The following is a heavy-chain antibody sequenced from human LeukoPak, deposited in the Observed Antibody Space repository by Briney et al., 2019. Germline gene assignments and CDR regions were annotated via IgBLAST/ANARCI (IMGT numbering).Heavy chain of an antibody. Sequence: QTLSLTCAISGDSVSSNSASWNWIRQSPSRGLEWLGRTYYRSKWYYDYTLSVKSRIIINPDTSKNQFPLHLNSVTPEDTAVYYCARESDRTGFDFDYWGQGTLVTVSS. CDR2: TYYRSKWYY. D-gene: IGHD6-19*01. V-gene: IGHV6-1*01. J-gene: IGHJ4*02. CDR1: GDSVSSNSAS. CDR3: ARESDRTGFDFDY.